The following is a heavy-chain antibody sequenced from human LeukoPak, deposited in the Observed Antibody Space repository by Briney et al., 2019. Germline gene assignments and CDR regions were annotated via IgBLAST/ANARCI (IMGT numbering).Heavy chain of an antibody. Sequence: PGGSLRLSCAASGFTFSAYVMRWVRQAPGKGLECVAVISNDGNEKYYADSVKGRFSISRDNSKNTLYLQMSSLRTEDTAVYYCARDGGYTGGWTYGAGDYWGQGTLVTVSS. D-gene: IGHD2-8*02. CDR2: ISNDGNEK. CDR1: GFTFSAYV. CDR3: ARDGGYTGGWTYGAGDY. V-gene: IGHV3-30*04. J-gene: IGHJ4*01.